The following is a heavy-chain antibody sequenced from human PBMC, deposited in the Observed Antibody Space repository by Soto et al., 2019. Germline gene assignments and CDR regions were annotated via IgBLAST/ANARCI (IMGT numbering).Heavy chain of an antibody. J-gene: IGHJ6*02. CDR1: GFTFSSYV. V-gene: IGHV3-23*01. CDR2: ISGSGGST. Sequence: EVQLLESGGGLVQPGGSLRLSCAASGFTFSSYVMNWVRQAPGKGLEWVAAISGSGGSTYYGDSVEGRFTVSRDNPKNTLYVQMNSLRADGTAVYYCARGPRAPPPHDYGMDVWGQGTTVTVSS. CDR3: ARGPRAPPPHDYGMDV.